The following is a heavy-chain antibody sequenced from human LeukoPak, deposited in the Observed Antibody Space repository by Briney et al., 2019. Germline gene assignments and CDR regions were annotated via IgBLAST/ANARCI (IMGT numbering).Heavy chain of an antibody. V-gene: IGHV5-51*01. Sequence: EESLKISCKGSGYSFTSYWIGWVRQMPGKGLEWMGIIYPLDSDTRYSPSFQGQVTISADKSINTAYLQWSSLKASDTAMYYCARSGGSWTFYFDNWGQGTLVTVSS. CDR1: GYSFTSYW. D-gene: IGHD2-15*01. CDR3: ARSGGSWTFYFDN. CDR2: IYPLDSDT. J-gene: IGHJ4*02.